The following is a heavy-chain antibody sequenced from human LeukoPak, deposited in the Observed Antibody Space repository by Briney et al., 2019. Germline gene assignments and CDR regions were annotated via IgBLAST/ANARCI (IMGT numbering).Heavy chain of an antibody. D-gene: IGHD6-13*01. CDR3: LAAAGTIG. CDR1: GFTFSSYW. J-gene: IGHJ4*02. CDR2: VNNDGSTT. Sequence: PGGSLRLSCAASGFTFSSYWMHWVRQAPGKGLVWVSRVNNDGSTTNYADSVKGRFTTSRDNTKNTLYLQMNSLRAEDTAVYFCLAAAGTIGWGQGTLVTVSS. V-gene: IGHV3-74*01.